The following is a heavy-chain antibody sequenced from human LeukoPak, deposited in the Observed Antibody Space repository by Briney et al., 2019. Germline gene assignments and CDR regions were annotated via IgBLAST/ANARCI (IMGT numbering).Heavy chain of an antibody. D-gene: IGHD3-16*01. V-gene: IGHV4-59*01. CDR2: IYYSGST. J-gene: IGHJ6*03. Sequence: SETLSLTCTVSGGSISSYYWSWIRQPPGKGLEWIGYIYYSGSTNYNPSLKSRVTISVDTSKNQFPLKLSSVTAADTAVYYCARETSQKGAHYMDVWGKGTTVTISS. CDR1: GGSISSYY. CDR3: ARETSQKGAHYMDV.